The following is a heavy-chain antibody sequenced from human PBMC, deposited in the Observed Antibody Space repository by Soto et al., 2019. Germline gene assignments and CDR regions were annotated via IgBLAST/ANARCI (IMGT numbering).Heavy chain of an antibody. CDR2: ISAYNGNT. D-gene: IGHD2-15*01. Sequence: ASVKVSCKSRCYTFTSCGISWLRQAPGQGREWMGLISAYNGNTNYAQKLEGRVTMTTDTSTSTAYMELRSLRSDDTAVYYCARGGVVVTWGQGTLVTVSS. CDR1: CYTFTSCG. CDR3: ARGGVVVT. V-gene: IGHV1-18*01. J-gene: IGHJ5*02.